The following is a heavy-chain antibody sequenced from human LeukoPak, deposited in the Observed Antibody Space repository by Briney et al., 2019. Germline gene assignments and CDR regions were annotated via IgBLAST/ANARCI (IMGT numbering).Heavy chain of an antibody. CDR3: ASEDYDILTGYYIPSGY. D-gene: IGHD3-9*01. CDR1: GGSFSGYY. J-gene: IGHJ4*02. V-gene: IGHV4-34*01. CDR2: INHSGST. Sequence: SETLSLTCAVYGGSFSGYYWSWIRQPPGKGLEWIGEINHSGSTNYNPSLKSRVTISVDTSKNQFSLKLSSVSAADTAVYYCASEDYDILTGYYIPSGYWGQGTLVTVSS.